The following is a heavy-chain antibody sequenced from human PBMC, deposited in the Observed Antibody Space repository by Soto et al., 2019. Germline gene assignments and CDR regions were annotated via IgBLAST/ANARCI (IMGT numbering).Heavy chain of an antibody. CDR2: ISAYNGNT. CDR3: ATDRGGYYSFRAFDI. J-gene: IGHJ3*02. CDR1: GYTFTSYG. Sequence: QVQLVQSGAEVKKPGASVKVSCKASGYTFTSYGISWVRQAPGLGLEWMGWISAYNGNTNYAQKLQGRVTMTTETTTSTAYMERRSLISDVTAVYYCATDRGGYYSFRAFDIWGQGTMVTVSS. V-gene: IGHV1-18*01. D-gene: IGHD3-22*01.